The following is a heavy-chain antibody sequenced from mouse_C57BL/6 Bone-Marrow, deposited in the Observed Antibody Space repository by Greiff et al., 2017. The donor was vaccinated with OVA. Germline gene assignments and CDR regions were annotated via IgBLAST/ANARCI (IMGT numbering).Heavy chain of an antibody. CDR1: GFTFSDAW. CDR3: TRRGGYRDYYAMDY. D-gene: IGHD2-2*01. V-gene: IGHV6-6*01. Sequence: EVMLVESGGGLVQPGGSMKLSCAASGFTFSDAWMAWVRQSPEKGLEWVAEIRNKANNHATYYAESVKGRFTISRDDSKSSVYLQMNSLRAEDTGIYYCTRRGGYRDYYAMDYWGQGTSVTVSS. J-gene: IGHJ4*01. CDR2: IRNKANNHAT.